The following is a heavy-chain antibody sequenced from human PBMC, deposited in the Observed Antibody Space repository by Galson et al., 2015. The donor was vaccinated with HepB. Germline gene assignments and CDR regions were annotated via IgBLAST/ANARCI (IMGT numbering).Heavy chain of an antibody. CDR1: GFTFSSYG. V-gene: IGHV3-30*18. Sequence: SLRLSCAASGFTFSSYGMHWVRQAPGKGLEWVVVISYDGSNKYYADSVKGRFTISRDNSKNTLYLQMNSLRAEDTAVYYCAKVAELWLRSGYFDYWGQGTLVTVSS. D-gene: IGHD5-18*01. CDR3: AKVAELWLRSGYFDY. J-gene: IGHJ4*02. CDR2: ISYDGSNK.